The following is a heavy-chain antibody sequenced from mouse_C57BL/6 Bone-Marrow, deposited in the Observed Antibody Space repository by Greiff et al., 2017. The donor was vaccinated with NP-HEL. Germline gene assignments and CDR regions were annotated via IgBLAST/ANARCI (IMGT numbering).Heavy chain of an antibody. CDR3: ASITTDY. CDR2: ISSGGSYT. V-gene: IGHV5-6*01. J-gene: IGHJ4*01. D-gene: IGHD1-1*01. CDR1: GFTFSSYG. Sequence: VQLQQSGGDLVKPGGSLKLSCAASGFTFSSYGMSWVRQTPDKRLEWVATISSGGSYTYYPDSVKGRFTISRDNAKNTLYLQMSSLKSEDTAMYYCASITTDYWGQGTSVTVSS.